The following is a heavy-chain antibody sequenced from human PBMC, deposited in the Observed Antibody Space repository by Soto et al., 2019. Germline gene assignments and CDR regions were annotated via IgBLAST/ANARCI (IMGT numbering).Heavy chain of an antibody. CDR3: ARDTRYCSSTSCYYYYYGMDV. CDR2: IWYDGSNK. V-gene: IGHV3-33*01. J-gene: IGHJ6*02. Sequence: PGGSLRLSCAASGFTFSSYGMHWVRQAPGKWLEWVAVIWYDGSNKYYADSVKGRFTISRDNSKNTLYLQMNSLRAEDTAVYYCARDTRYCSSTSCYYYYYGMDVWGQGTTVTVSS. D-gene: IGHD2-2*01. CDR1: GFTFSSYG.